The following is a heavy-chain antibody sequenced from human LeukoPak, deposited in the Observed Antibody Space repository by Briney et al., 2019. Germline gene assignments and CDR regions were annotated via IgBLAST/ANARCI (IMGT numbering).Heavy chain of an antibody. J-gene: IGHJ3*02. CDR1: GLTFSSYE. Sequence: QPGGSLRLSCAASGLTFSSYEMNWVRQAPGKGLEWVSYISSCGSSIYYADSVKGRFTISRDNAKKSLYLQMHSLRAEDTAVYYCARDSHKFDSSGYYPDAFDIWGQGTMVTVSS. CDR2: ISSCGSSI. D-gene: IGHD3-22*01. CDR3: ARDSHKFDSSGYYPDAFDI. V-gene: IGHV3-48*03.